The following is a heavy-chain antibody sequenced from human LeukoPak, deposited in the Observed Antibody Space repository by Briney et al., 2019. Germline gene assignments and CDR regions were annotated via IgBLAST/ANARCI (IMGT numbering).Heavy chain of an antibody. CDR3: ARDLGYCSGGSCYESFDY. D-gene: IGHD2-15*01. J-gene: IGHJ4*02. Sequence: KASETLSLTCTVSGGSISSYYWSWIRQPPGKGLEWIGYIYYSGSTNYNPSLKSRVTISVDTSKNQFSLKLSSVTAADTAVYYCARDLGYCSGGSCYESFDYWGQGTLVTVSS. CDR1: GGSISSYY. V-gene: IGHV4-59*12. CDR2: IYYSGST.